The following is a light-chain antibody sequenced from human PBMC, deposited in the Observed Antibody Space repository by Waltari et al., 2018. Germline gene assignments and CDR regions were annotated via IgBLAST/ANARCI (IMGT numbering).Light chain of an antibody. CDR1: HSVGSH. J-gene: IGKJ3*01. CDR3: QQRSNWPGT. Sequence: ENVLTRSPATLSLSPGERATLSCRAIHSVGSHLAWYQQKPGQAPRLLIYDASNRATGIPARFSGSGSETDFTLTISGVEPEDFAVYYCQQRSNWPGTFGPGTKVDIK. V-gene: IGKV3-11*01. CDR2: DAS.